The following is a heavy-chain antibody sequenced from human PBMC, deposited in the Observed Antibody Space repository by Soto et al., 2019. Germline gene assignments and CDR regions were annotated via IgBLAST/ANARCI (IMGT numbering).Heavy chain of an antibody. CDR2: IIPSPGTP. CDR1: GGTFGSYA. Sequence: SVKVSCKASGGTFGSYAISWVRQAPGQGLEWMGIIIPSPGTPNYAQKFQGRVTITRDTSTSTVYMELSSLRSEDTAVYYCARDYYDSSGLGYYYYGMDVWGQGTTVTVSS. D-gene: IGHD3-22*01. V-gene: IGHV1-69*04. J-gene: IGHJ6*02. CDR3: ARDYYDSSGLGYYYYGMDV.